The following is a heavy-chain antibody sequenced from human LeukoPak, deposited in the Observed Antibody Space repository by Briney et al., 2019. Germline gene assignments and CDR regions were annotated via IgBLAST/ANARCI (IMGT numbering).Heavy chain of an antibody. D-gene: IGHD3-22*01. Sequence: SETLSLTCTVSGGSINTYYWSWIRQPPGKGLEWIGYIYYSGSTNYNPSLKSRVTISVDTSKNQFSLKLSSVTAADTAVYYCARGGGSSGSDDAFDIWGQGAMVTVPS. J-gene: IGHJ3*02. V-gene: IGHV4-59*01. CDR3: ARGGGSSGSDDAFDI. CDR2: IYYSGST. CDR1: GGSINTYY.